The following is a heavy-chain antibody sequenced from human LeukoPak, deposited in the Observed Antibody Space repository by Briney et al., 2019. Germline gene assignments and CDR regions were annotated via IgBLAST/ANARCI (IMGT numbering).Heavy chain of an antibody. V-gene: IGHV1-69*01. Sequence: SVKVSCKASGGTFSSYAISWVRQAPGQGLEWMGGIIPIFGTANYAQKFQGRVTITADESTSTAYMELSSLRSEDTAVYYCAGGYSYGYRGRTYYYGMDVWGQGTTVTVSS. CDR3: AGGYSYGYRGRTYYYGMDV. J-gene: IGHJ6*02. CDR1: GGTFSSYA. D-gene: IGHD5-18*01. CDR2: IIPIFGTA.